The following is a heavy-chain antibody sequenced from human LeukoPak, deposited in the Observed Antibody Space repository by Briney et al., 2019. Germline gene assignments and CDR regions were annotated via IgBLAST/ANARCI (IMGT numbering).Heavy chain of an antibody. J-gene: IGHJ4*02. Sequence: ASVKVSCKASGYTFTGYYMHWVRQAPGQGLEWMGWINPNSGGTNYAQKFQGRVTMTRDTSISTAYMEMSRLRSDDTAVYYCARVDDRGHYYDSSGPRKLFDYWGQGTLVTVSS. CDR3: ARVDDRGHYYDSSGPRKLFDY. CDR1: GYTFTGYY. D-gene: IGHD3-22*01. V-gene: IGHV1-2*02. CDR2: INPNSGGT.